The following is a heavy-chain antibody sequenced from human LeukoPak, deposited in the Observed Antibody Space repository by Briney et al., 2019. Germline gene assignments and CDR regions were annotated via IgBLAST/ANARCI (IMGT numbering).Heavy chain of an antibody. Sequence: GGSLRLSCAASGFTFSNYEMNWVRQAPGKGLEWVSYISSSGSTIYYADSVKGRFTISRDNAKNSLYLQMNSLRAEDTAVYCCARDFTAHYYYYGMDVWGKGTTVTVSS. D-gene: IGHD5-18*01. V-gene: IGHV3-48*03. CDR3: ARDFTAHYYYYGMDV. J-gene: IGHJ6*04. CDR2: ISSSGSTI. CDR1: GFTFSNYE.